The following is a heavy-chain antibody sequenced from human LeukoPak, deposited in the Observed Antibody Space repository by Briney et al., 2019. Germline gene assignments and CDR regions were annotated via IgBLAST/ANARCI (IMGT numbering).Heavy chain of an antibody. CDR2: IKSKTDGGTT. D-gene: IGHD6-19*01. CDR3: TTRAVAGQKYFDY. CDR1: GFTVSNTY. J-gene: IGHJ4*02. Sequence: GGSLRLSCAASGFTVSNTYMSWVRQAPGKGLEWVGRIKSKTDGGTTDYAAPVKGRFTISRDDSKNTLYLQMNSLKTEDTAVYYCTTRAVAGQKYFDYWGQGTLVTVSS. V-gene: IGHV3-15*01.